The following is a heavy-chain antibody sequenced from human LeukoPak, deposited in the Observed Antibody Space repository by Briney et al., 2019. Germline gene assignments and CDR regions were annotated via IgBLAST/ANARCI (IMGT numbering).Heavy chain of an antibody. CDR3: ARDSLAGYYLFDY. J-gene: IGHJ4*02. D-gene: IGHD3-9*01. Sequence: PGRSLRLSCATSGFTFSSYGMHWVRQAPGKGLEWVAVIWYDGSKKYYADSVKGRLTISRDNSKNTLYLQMNSLRAEDTAVYYCARDSLAGYYLFDYWGQGTLVTVSS. CDR1: GFTFSSYG. CDR2: IWYDGSKK. V-gene: IGHV3-33*01.